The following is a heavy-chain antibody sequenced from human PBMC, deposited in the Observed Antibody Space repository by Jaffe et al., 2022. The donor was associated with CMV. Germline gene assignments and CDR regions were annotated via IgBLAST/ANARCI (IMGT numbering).Heavy chain of an antibody. Sequence: QVQLQQWGAGLLKPSETLSLTCAVYGGSFSGYYWSWIRQPPGKGLEWIGEINHSGSTNYNPSLKSRVTISVDTSKNQFSLKLSSVTAADTAVYYCARGPQDCGGDCSRDFDYWGQGTLVTVSS. CDR1: GGSFSGYY. J-gene: IGHJ4*02. CDR3: ARGPQDCGGDCSRDFDY. D-gene: IGHD2-21*02. CDR2: INHSGST. V-gene: IGHV4-34*01.